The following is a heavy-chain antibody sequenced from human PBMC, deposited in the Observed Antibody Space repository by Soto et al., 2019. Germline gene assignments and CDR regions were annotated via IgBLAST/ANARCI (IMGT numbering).Heavy chain of an antibody. Sequence: QITLKESDPTLVKPTQTLTLTCTFSGFSLSTSGVGVGWIRQPPGKALEWLVLIYWNDDKRYSPSLKSRLTITKDTSKNQVVLTMTNMDPVDTATYYCAHSILVRGVISAFDIWGQGTMVTVSS. CDR3: AHSILVRGVISAFDI. CDR2: IYWNDDK. V-gene: IGHV2-5*01. D-gene: IGHD3-10*01. CDR1: GFSLSTSGVG. J-gene: IGHJ3*02.